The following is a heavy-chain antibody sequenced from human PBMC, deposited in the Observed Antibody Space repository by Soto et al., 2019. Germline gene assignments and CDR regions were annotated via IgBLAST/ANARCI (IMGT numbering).Heavy chain of an antibody. CDR1: GGSISSSSYY. V-gene: IGHV4-31*03. J-gene: IGHJ4*02. CDR3: ARHAAAYYDYWGYFDY. Sequence: SETLSLTCTVSGGSISSSSYYWSWIRQHPGKGLEWIGYIYYSGSTYYNTSLKSRVTISVDTSKNQFSLKLSSVTAADTAVYYCARHAAAYYDYWGYFDYWGQGTLVTVSS. CDR2: IYYSGST. D-gene: IGHD3-3*01.